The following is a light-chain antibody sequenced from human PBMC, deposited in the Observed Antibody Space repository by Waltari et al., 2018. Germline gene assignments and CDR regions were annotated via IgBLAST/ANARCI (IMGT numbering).Light chain of an antibody. V-gene: IGLV2-23*02. CDR3: CSYAGSITYV. CDR1: SSDVGSYNL. Sequence: QSALTQPASVSGSPGQSITISCTGTSSDVGSYNLVSWYQQHPGKPPQLMVYEVTNRPSRVSNRVAGSKASSTAALTIARLQAEDEADYYCCSYAGSITYVFGTETKVTVL. CDR2: EVT. J-gene: IGLJ1*01.